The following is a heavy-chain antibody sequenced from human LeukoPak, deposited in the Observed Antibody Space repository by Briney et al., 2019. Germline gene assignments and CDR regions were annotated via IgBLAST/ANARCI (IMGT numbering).Heavy chain of an antibody. V-gene: IGHV4-39*07. D-gene: IGHD3-16*02. CDR1: GGSISSSSYY. CDR2: IYYSGST. CDR3: ARYGRFMITFGGVTVMPAYFDY. Sequence: SETLSLTCTVSGGSISSSSYYWGWIRQPPGKGLEWIGSIYYSGSTYYNPSLKSRVTISVDTSKNQFSLRLSSVTAADTAVYYCARYGRFMITFGGVTVMPAYFDYWGQGTLVTVSS. J-gene: IGHJ4*02.